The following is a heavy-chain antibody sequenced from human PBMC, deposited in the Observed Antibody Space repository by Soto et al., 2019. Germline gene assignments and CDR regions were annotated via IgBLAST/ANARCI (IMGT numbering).Heavy chain of an antibody. J-gene: IGHJ3*02. CDR3: GSVFEK. Sequence: EVQVVESGGGLVQPGGSLSLSCAASGFTFTNNWMHWVRQVPGEGLVWVSRIDNHGDGTSYGDFVKGRFTISRDNAKNILYLQMNSLRVEDTAIYYCGSVFEKWGKGTMVTVSS. CDR2: IDNHGDGT. V-gene: IGHV3-74*01. CDR1: GFTFTNNW.